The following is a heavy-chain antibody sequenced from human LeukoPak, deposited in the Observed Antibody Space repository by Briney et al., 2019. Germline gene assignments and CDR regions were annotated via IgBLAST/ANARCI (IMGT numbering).Heavy chain of an antibody. CDR2: ISHHGSNE. J-gene: IGHJ4*02. CDR1: GFTFSTYP. V-gene: IGHV3-30*14. CDR3: ARGHDTTGYYPYFDS. Sequence: GGSLRLSCAASGFTFSTYPMHRVRQPPDKGLEWVAMISHHGSNEYYADSVKGRFTISRDNSKNTLHLQMNNPRVEDTAIYYCARGHDTTGYYPYFDSWGQGTLVTVSS. D-gene: IGHD3-9*01.